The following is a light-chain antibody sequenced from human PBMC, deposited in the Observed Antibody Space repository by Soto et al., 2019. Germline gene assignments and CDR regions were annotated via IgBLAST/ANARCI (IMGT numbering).Light chain of an antibody. J-gene: IGKJ1*01. V-gene: IGKV1-5*03. CDR3: QQYHTYPKT. CDR1: QSISSW. CDR2: KAS. Sequence: DIQMTQSPSTLSASVGDRVTITCRASQSISSWLAWFQQTPGKAPKLLIYKASTLKTGVPSRFSGSGSGTEFTLTISSLQPDDFATYYCQQYHTYPKTFGQGTKVEIK.